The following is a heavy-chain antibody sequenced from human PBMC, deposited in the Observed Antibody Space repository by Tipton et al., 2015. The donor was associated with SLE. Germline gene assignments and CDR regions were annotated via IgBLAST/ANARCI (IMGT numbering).Heavy chain of an antibody. D-gene: IGHD2-8*01. CDR1: GGSINSAGYC. V-gene: IGHV4-31*03. CDR3: VRLRSKVLIDY. J-gene: IGHJ4*02. CDR2: IYYSGST. Sequence: TLSLTCSVSGGSINSAGYCWSWIRQHPGKGLEWIGYIYYSGSTYYKPSLKSRVTISVDTSKNQFSLKLSSVTAADTAVYYCVRLRSKVLIDYWGQGTLVTVSS.